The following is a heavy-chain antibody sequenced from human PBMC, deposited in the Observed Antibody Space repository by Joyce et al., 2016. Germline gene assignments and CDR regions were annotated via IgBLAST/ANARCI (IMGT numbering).Heavy chain of an antibody. CDR3: STNTVLGDAFDI. J-gene: IGHJ3*02. Sequence: VLLVESGGGLVKPGGSLRLSCAASGFSFSNTCMTWVRQAPGKGLEWVGRIKSKTDGGTTDYAAPVKGRVTSSRDDSKKTLYLQMHGLKTEDTAVYYCSTNTVLGDAFDIWGQGTMVSVSS. CDR1: GFSFSNTC. D-gene: IGHD4-17*01. CDR2: IKSKTDGGTT. V-gene: IGHV3-15*01.